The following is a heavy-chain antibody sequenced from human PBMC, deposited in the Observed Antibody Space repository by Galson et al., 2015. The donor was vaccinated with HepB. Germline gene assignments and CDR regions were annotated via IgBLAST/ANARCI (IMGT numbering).Heavy chain of an antibody. CDR3: AHIYSYGYGLDY. Sequence: PALVKPTQTLTLTCTFSGFSLSTSGVGVGWIRQPPGKAMEWLALIYWDDDKRYSPSLKSRLTITKDTSKNQVVLTMTNMEPVDTATYYCAHIYSYGYGLDYWGQGTLVTVSS. V-gene: IGHV2-5*02. CDR2: IYWDDDK. D-gene: IGHD5-18*01. J-gene: IGHJ4*02. CDR1: GFSLSTSGVG.